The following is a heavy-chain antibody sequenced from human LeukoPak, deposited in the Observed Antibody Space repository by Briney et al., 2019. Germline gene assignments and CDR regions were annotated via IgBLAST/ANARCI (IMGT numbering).Heavy chain of an antibody. V-gene: IGHV1-2*02. J-gene: IGHJ6*02. D-gene: IGHD3-22*01. CDR1: GYTFTGYY. CDR3: ARRLLRDYDSDYYGMDV. CDR2: INPNSGGT. Sequence: ASVKVSCKASGYTFTGYYMHWVRQAPGQGLEWMGWINPNSGGTNYAQKFQGRVTMTRDTSISTAYMELSRLRSDDTAVYYCARRLLRDYDSDYYGMDVWGQGTTVTVSS.